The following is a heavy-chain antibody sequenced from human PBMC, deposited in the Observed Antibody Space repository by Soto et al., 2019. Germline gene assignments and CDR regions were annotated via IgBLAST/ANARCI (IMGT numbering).Heavy chain of an antibody. D-gene: IGHD3-22*01. Sequence: VQLVESGGGVVQPGRSLRLSCAASGFTFSSYGMHWVRQAPGKGLEWVAVIWYDGSNKYYADSVKGRFTISRDNSKNTLYLQMNSLRAEDTAVYYCARDRDYYDSSGYFYYYGMDVWGQGTTVTVSS. V-gene: IGHV3-33*01. CDR2: IWYDGSNK. J-gene: IGHJ6*02. CDR1: GFTFSSYG. CDR3: ARDRDYYDSSGYFYYYGMDV.